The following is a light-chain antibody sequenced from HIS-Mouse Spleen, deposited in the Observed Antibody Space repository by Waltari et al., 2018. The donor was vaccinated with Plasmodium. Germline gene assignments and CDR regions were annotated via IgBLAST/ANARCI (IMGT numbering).Light chain of an antibody. V-gene: IGLV1-51*01. CDR2: DNN. Sequence: QSVLTQPPSVSAAPGQKVTISCSGSSSNIGNNYVSWYQQLPGTAPKLLIYDNNKRPSGMPYRFSGPKSGTSATLGITGLQTGDEADYYCGTWDSSLSAGVVFGGGTKLTVL. CDR3: GTWDSSLSAGVV. CDR1: SSNIGNNY. J-gene: IGLJ2*01.